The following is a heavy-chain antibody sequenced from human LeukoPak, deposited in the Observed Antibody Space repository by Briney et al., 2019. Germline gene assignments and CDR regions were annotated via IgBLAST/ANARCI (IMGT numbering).Heavy chain of an antibody. CDR1: GGSISSYY. CDR2: IYYSGST. D-gene: IGHD3-10*01. CDR3: ARVGVRGVFRLLPDY. V-gene: IGHV4-59*01. J-gene: IGHJ4*02. Sequence: PSETLSLTCTVSGGSISSYYWSWIRQPPGKGLEWIGYIYYSGSTNYNPSLKSRVTISVDTSKNQFSLKLSSVTAADTAVYYCARVGVRGVFRLLPDYWGQGTLVTVSS.